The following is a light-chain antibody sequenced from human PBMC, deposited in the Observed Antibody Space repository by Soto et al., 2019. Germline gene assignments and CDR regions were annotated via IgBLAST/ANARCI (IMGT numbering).Light chain of an antibody. CDR1: QSIDNRY. V-gene: IGKV3-20*01. J-gene: IGKJ1*01. Sequence: EIVMTQSPGTLSSSPGERATLSCRASQSIDNRYLACYQHKPGQAPRLLIYATSSRATGIPDRFGGSGSGTDFTLTINRLEPEDFAVYYCQQYFGSSWTFGQGTKVDIK. CDR2: ATS. CDR3: QQYFGSSWT.